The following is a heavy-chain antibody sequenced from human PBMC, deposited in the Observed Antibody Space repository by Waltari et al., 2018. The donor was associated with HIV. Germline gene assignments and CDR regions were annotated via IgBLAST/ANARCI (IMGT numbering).Heavy chain of an antibody. J-gene: IGHJ4*02. CDR3: AKELLLFPDCFDI. V-gene: IGHV3-23*01. CDR2: ISGSADSA. D-gene: IGHD2-15*01. CDR1: EFTFSTYA. Sequence: EVQLLESGGGLVQPGGSLRLSCAASEFTFSTYAMTWFRQAPGKRPELVSTISGSADSAYYADSVRVRFTISRDNSKNTLYLQMSSLRAQDTAIYYCAKELLLFPDCFDIWGQGTLVTVSS.